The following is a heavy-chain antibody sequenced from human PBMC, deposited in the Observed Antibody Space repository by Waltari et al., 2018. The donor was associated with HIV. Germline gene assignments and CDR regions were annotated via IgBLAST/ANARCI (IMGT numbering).Heavy chain of an antibody. CDR1: GGSFSGFY. CDR3: ARGPSLRAFRGNLYFNSSLDV. V-gene: IGHV4-34*02. D-gene: IGHD1-1*01. J-gene: IGHJ6*02. Sequence: QVQLQQWGAGQVKHSETTSLTCLLSGGSFSGFYWTLVGHSPGKGLEWIGEIDQSGASRFNPSLKRRITISMDTSRSHFALKLSPVSPADTAVYYCARGPSLRAFRGNLYFNSSLDVWGQGTTVTVSS. CDR2: IDQSGAS.